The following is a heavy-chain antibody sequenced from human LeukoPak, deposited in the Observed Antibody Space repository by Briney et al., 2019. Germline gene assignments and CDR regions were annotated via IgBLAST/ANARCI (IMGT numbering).Heavy chain of an antibody. D-gene: IGHD2-21*01. J-gene: IGHJ4*02. CDR2: IYQTGNT. V-gene: IGHV4-59*08. CDR3: ARHEFASPFDS. CDR1: GGSITNYY. Sequence: SETLSLTCTVSGGSITNYYWSWIRQPPGKGLEWITYIYQTGNTDYNPSLKSRVTISLGTSKNQFSLQLSSVTAADTAVYYCARHEFASPFDSWGQGTLVTVSS.